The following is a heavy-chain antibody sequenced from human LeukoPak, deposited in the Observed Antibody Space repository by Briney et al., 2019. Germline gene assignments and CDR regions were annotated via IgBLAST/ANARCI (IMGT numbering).Heavy chain of an antibody. D-gene: IGHD4-23*01. J-gene: IGHJ4*02. Sequence: ASVKVSCKASGGTFISYAISWVRQAPGQGLEWMGGIIPIFGTANYAQKFQGRVTITADESTSTAYMELSSLRSEDTAVYYCARGFGYGGNSGLDYWGQGTLVTVSS. CDR1: GGTFISYA. CDR3: ARGFGYGGNSGLDY. CDR2: IIPIFGTA. V-gene: IGHV1-69*13.